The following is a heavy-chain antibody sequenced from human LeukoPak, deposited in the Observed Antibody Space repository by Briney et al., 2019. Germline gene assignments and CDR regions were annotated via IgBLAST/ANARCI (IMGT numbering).Heavy chain of an antibody. V-gene: IGHV1-69*05. Sequence: ASVKVSCKASGGTFGSYAISWVRQAPGQGLEWMGRIIPIFGTANYAQKFQGRVTITTDESTSTAYMELSSLRSEDTAVYYCASQNYDFWSGYRPVEYYYYYMDVWGKGTTVTVSS. J-gene: IGHJ6*03. CDR1: GGTFGSYA. D-gene: IGHD3-3*01. CDR2: IIPIFGTA. CDR3: ASQNYDFWSGYRPVEYYYYYMDV.